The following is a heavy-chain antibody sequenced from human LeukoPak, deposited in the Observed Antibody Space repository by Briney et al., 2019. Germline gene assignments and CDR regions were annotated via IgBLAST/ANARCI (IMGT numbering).Heavy chain of an antibody. V-gene: IGHV3-30*18. J-gene: IGHJ4*02. Sequence: GGSLRLSCAASGFIFSSYGMHWVRQAPGKGLEWVSVISYDGSNKYYVDSVKGRFTISRDNSKNTLYLQMNSLRAEDTAVYYCAKGGSRFLGFYYFDYWGQGTLVTVSS. CDR2: ISYDGSNK. D-gene: IGHD3-3*01. CDR1: GFIFSSYG. CDR3: AKGGSRFLGFYYFDY.